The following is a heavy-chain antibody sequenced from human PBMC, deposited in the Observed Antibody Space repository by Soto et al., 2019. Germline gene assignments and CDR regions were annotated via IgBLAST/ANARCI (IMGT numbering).Heavy chain of an antibody. CDR1: GGTFSSYA. CDR3: ARDRGYSGSYYFDY. CDR2: IIPIFGTA. J-gene: IGHJ4*02. D-gene: IGHD5-12*01. Sequence: QVQLVQSGAEVKKTGCSVKVSCKASGGTFSSYAISWVRQAPGQGLGWMGGIIPIFGTANYAQKFQGRVTITADESTSTAYMELSSLRSEDTAVYYCARDRGYSGSYYFDYWGQGTLVTVSS. V-gene: IGHV1-69*12.